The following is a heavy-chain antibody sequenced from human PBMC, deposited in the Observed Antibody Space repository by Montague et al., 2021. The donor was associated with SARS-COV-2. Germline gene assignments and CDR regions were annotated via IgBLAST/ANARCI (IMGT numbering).Heavy chain of an antibody. J-gene: IGHJ6*02. V-gene: IGHV4-39*07. CDR2: IYYSWST. CDR3: ARLGRQQLVRLSGMDV. D-gene: IGHD6-13*01. CDR1: GGSISSSSYY. Sequence: SETLSLTCTVSGGSISSSSYYWGWIRQPPGKGLEWIGSIYYSWSTYYNPSLKSRVTISVDTSKNQFSLKLSSVTAADTAVYYCARLGRQQLVRLSGMDVWGQGTTVTVSS.